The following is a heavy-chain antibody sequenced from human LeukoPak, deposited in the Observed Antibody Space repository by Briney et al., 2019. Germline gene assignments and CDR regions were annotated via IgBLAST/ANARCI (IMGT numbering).Heavy chain of an antibody. CDR1: GFTFDDYG. Sequence: GGSLRLSCAASGFTFDDYGMSWVRQAPGKGLEWVSGINWNGGSTGYADSVKGRYTISRDNSKNTLFLQMNSLRAEDTAVYYCAKGSDPISVYYFDYWGQGTLVTVSS. CDR3: AKGSDPISVYYFDY. V-gene: IGHV3-20*04. CDR2: INWNGGST. J-gene: IGHJ4*02. D-gene: IGHD3-10*01.